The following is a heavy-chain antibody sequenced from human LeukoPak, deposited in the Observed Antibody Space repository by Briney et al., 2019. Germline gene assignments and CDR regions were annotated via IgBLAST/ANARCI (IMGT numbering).Heavy chain of an antibody. J-gene: IGHJ5*02. CDR3: ARDTKRSRARWENLGFDP. CDR2: ISGYNDNT. CDR1: GYTFSSYV. V-gene: IGHV1-18*01. D-gene: IGHD1-26*01. Sequence: SSVKVSCEASGYTFSSYVISWVRQAPGQGLEWMGWISGYNDNTKYYAQKLQGRVTMTTDTSTSTAYMELRSLRSDDTAVYYCARDTKRSRARWENLGFDPWGQGTLVTVSS.